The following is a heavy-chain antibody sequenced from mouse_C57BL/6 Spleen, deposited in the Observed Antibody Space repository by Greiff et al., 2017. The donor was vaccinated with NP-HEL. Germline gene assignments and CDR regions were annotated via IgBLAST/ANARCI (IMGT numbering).Heavy chain of an antibody. CDR1: GFTFSDYG. D-gene: IGHD1-1*01. V-gene: IGHV5-17*01. CDR3: ARRYYGDWYFDV. CDR2: ISSGSSTI. Sequence: EVKLMESGGGLVKPGGSLKLSCAASGFTFSDYGMHWVRQAPEKGLEWVAYISSGSSTIYYADTVKGRFTISRDNAKNTLFLQMTSLRSEDTAMYYCARRYYGDWYFDVWGTGTTVTVSS. J-gene: IGHJ1*03.